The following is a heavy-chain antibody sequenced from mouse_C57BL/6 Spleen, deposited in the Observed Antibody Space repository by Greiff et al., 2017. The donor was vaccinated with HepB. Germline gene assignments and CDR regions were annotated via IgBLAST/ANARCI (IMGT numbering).Heavy chain of an antibody. CDR1: GYTFTSYW. Sequence: VQLQQSGAELAKPGASVKLSCKASGYTFTSYWMHWVKQRPGQGLEWIGMIHPNSGSTNYNEKFKSKATLTVDKSSSTAYMQLSSLTSEDSAVYYCARSGYDGDYYAMDYWGQGTSVTVSS. J-gene: IGHJ4*01. CDR2: IHPNSGST. V-gene: IGHV1-64*01. CDR3: ARSGYDGDYYAMDY. D-gene: IGHD2-2*01.